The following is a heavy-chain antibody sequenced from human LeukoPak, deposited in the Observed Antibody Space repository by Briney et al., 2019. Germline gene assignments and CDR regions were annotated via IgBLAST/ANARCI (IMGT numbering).Heavy chain of an antibody. J-gene: IGHJ4*02. V-gene: IGHV4-34*01. CDR2: INHSGST. Sequence: PSETLSLTCAVYGGSFSGYYWSWIRQPPGKGLEWVGEINHSGSTNYNPSLKSRVTISVDTSKNQFSLKLSSVTAADTAVYYCARGRGSGYYSHWGQGTLVTVSS. CDR1: GGSFSGYY. D-gene: IGHD3-22*01. CDR3: ARGRGSGYYSH.